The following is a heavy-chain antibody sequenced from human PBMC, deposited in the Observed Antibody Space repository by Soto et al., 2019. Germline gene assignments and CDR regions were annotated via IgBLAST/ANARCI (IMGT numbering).Heavy chain of an antibody. CDR1: GFPFTSYA. CDR2: ISGSGGST. Sequence: EAQLLESGGGLVQPGGSLRLSCAASGFPFTSYAMSWVGQAPGKGLEWVSGISGSGGSTYYADSVKGRFTISRDNSKNTLYLQMNSLRAEDTAVYYCAKALVKGIVGATTYYYYGMDVWGQGTTVTVSS. J-gene: IGHJ6*02. V-gene: IGHV3-23*01. CDR3: AKALVKGIVGATTYYYYGMDV. D-gene: IGHD1-26*01.